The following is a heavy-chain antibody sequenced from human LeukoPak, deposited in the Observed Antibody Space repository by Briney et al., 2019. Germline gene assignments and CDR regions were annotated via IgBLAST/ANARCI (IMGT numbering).Heavy chain of an antibody. CDR2: INPSGGST. Sequence: ASVKVSCKASQYNFTSYYMHWVRQAPGQGLEWMGIINPSGGSTSYAQKFQGRVTMTRDTSTSTVYMELSSLRSEDTAVYYCARDPKRIAAAGTFASLDDWGQGTLVTVSS. CDR1: QYNFTSYY. CDR3: ARDPKRIAAAGTFASLDD. D-gene: IGHD6-13*01. V-gene: IGHV1-46*01. J-gene: IGHJ4*02.